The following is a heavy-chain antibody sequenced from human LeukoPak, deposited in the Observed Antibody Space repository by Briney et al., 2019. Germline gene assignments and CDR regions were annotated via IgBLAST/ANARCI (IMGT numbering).Heavy chain of an antibody. CDR3: ARDRVGATDYFDY. Sequence: QPGRSLRLSCAASGFTFSSYAMHWVRLAPGKGLEWVAVISYDGSNKYYADSVKGRFTISRDNSKNTLYLQMNSLRAEDTAVYYCARDRVGATDYFDYWGQGTLVTVSS. J-gene: IGHJ4*02. CDR2: ISYDGSNK. D-gene: IGHD1-26*01. V-gene: IGHV3-30-3*01. CDR1: GFTFSSYA.